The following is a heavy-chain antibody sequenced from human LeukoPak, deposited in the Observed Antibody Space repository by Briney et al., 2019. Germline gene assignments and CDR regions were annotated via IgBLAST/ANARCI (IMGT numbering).Heavy chain of an antibody. D-gene: IGHD6-19*01. J-gene: IGHJ4*02. CDR1: GYTFTDYA. CDR2: ITTGRGET. Sequence: ASVKVSCKASGYTFTDYALHWVRQAPGQSLEWMGWITTGRGETRYSQEFQRRITFTRDTSASTVYMDLSDLRSEDTAVYYCARGGKQWRGGNYFDSWGQGTLVAVSS. V-gene: IGHV1-3*03. CDR3: ARGGKQWRGGNYFDS.